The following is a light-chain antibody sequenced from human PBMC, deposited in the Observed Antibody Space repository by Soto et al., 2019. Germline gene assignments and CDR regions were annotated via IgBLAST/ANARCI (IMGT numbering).Light chain of an antibody. CDR3: QHYNSYPWT. Sequence: DIQMTQSPSTLSASVGDRVTITCRASQSIRSWLAWYQQKPGKAPKLLIYKASSVESGVPSRFSGSGSGTEFTLTLSSVQPDDFATFYCQHYNSYPWTFGQGTKVEIK. CDR2: KAS. V-gene: IGKV1-5*03. CDR1: QSIRSW. J-gene: IGKJ1*01.